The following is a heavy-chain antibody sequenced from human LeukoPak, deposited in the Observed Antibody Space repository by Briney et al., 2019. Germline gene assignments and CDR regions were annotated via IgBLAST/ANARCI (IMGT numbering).Heavy chain of an antibody. CDR3: ARVPAVILEWLLPPYFDY. D-gene: IGHD3-3*01. CDR1: GFTFSSYG. V-gene: IGHV3-30*02. J-gene: IGHJ4*02. CDR2: IRYDGSNK. Sequence: GGSLRLSCAASGFTFSSYGMHWVRQAPGKGLEWVAFIRYDGSNKYYADSVKGRFTISRDNSKNTLYLQMNSLRAEDTAVYYCARVPAVILEWLLPPYFDYWGQGTLVTVSS.